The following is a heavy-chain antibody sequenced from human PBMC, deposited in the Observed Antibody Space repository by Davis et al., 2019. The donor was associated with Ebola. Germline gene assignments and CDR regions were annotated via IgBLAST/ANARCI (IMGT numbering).Heavy chain of an antibody. J-gene: IGHJ6*02. D-gene: IGHD2-8*01. CDR2: ISSSSSYI. CDR3: ARDDDIVLMVLGSYGMDV. CDR1: GLTFDDYG. Sequence: GESLKISCAASGLTFDDYGMSWVRQAPGKGLEWVSSISSSSSYIYYADSVKGRFTISRDNAKNSLYLQMNSLRAEDTAVYYCARDDDIVLMVLGSYGMDVWGQGTTVTVSS. V-gene: IGHV3-21*01.